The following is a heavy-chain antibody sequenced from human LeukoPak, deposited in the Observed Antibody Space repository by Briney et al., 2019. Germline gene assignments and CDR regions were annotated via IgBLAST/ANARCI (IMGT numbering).Heavy chain of an antibody. Sequence: GRSLGLSCAASGFTFSSYEMNWVRQAPGKGLEWVSAISGSGAATFNADSVKGRFTISRDNSKNTLYLQMNSLRAEDTAVYYCAKDLSSGWYPYYFDFWGRGTLVTVSS. CDR1: GFTFSSYE. CDR2: ISGSGAAT. D-gene: IGHD6-19*01. V-gene: IGHV3-23*01. CDR3: AKDLSSGWYPYYFDF. J-gene: IGHJ4*02.